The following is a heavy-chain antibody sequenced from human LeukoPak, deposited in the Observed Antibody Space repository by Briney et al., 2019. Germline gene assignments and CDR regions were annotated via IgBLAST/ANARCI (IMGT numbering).Heavy chain of an antibody. V-gene: IGHV4-38-2*02. CDR3: ARVVREAAAGHEDY. D-gene: IGHD6-13*01. J-gene: IGHJ4*02. CDR1: GYSTSSGYY. Sequence: PSETLSLTCTVSGYSTSSGYYWGWIRQPPGRGLEWIGSIYHSGSTYYNPSLKSRVTISVDTSKNQFSLKLSSVTAADTAVYYCARVVREAAAGHEDYWGQGTLVTVSS. CDR2: IYHSGST.